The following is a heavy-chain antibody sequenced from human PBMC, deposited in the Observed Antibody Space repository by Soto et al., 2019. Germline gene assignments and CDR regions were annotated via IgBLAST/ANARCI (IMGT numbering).Heavy chain of an antibody. CDR1: GGSISSGGYY. V-gene: IGHV4-31*03. CDR2: IYYSGST. D-gene: IGHD6-6*01. CDR3: ARRKAARGGYFDY. J-gene: IGHJ4*02. Sequence: QVQLQESGPGLVKPSQTLSLTCTVSGGSISSGGYYWSWIRQHPGKGLEWIGYIYYSGSTYYNPSLTSRVTLSVDTSKNQFSLKLSSVTAADTAVYYCARRKAARGGYFDYWGQGTLVTVSS.